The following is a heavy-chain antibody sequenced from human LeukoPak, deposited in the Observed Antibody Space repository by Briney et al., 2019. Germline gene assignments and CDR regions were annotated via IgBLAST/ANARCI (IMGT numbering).Heavy chain of an antibody. Sequence: SETLSLTCTVSGGSISSYYWSWIRQPPGKGLEWIGYIYYSGSTNYNPSLKSRVTISVDTSKNQFSLKLSSVTAADTAVYYCPRKTTALGGMDVGGQGTTVTVSS. J-gene: IGHJ6*02. CDR1: GGSISSYY. CDR2: IYYSGST. D-gene: IGHD4-4*01. CDR3: PRKTTALGGMDV. V-gene: IGHV4-59*01.